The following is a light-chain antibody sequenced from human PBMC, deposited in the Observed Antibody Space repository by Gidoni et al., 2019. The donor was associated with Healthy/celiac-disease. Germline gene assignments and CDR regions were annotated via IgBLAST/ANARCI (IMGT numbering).Light chain of an antibody. CDR1: NIGSKN. Sequence: SYELPQPLSVSVALGQTARITCGGNNIGSKNVHWYQQKPGQAPVLVIYRDSNRPSGIPERFSGSNSGNTATLTISRAQAGDEADYYCQVWDSSTALVVFGGGTKLTVL. CDR2: RDS. CDR3: QVWDSSTALVV. V-gene: IGLV3-9*01. J-gene: IGLJ2*01.